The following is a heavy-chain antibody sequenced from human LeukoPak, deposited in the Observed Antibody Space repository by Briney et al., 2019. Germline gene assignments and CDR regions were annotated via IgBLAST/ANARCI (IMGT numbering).Heavy chain of an antibody. Sequence: PGGSLRLCCAASGFTFSNNAMSWVRQAPGKGLEWVSAISGSGGSTYYVDSVKGRFTISRDNSKNTLYLQMSSLRAADTAVYYCATDRISVAGTKYWGQGTLVTVSS. CDR2: ISGSGGST. V-gene: IGHV3-23*01. CDR1: GFTFSNNA. D-gene: IGHD6-19*01. CDR3: ATDRISVAGTKY. J-gene: IGHJ4*02.